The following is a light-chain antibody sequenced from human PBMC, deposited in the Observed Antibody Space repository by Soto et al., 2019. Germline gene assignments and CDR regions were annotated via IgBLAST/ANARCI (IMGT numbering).Light chain of an antibody. V-gene: IGLV2-8*01. CDR1: SSDVGGYNY. CDR2: EVS. Sequence: QSALTQPPSASGSPGQSVTISCTGTSSDVGGYNYVSWYQQHPGKAPKFMIYEVSKRPSGVPDRFSGSKSGNTASLTVSGLQAEDEADYYCSLYAGSNNYVVFGGGTKLTVL. J-gene: IGLJ2*01. CDR3: SLYAGSNNYVV.